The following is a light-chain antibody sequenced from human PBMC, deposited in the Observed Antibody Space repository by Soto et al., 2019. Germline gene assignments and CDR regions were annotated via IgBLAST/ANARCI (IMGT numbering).Light chain of an antibody. CDR1: QSVSSY. CDR3: QQRSVWVT. CDR2: DAS. V-gene: IGKV3-11*01. Sequence: EIVLTQSPATLSLFPGERATLSCRASQSVSSYLAWYQQKPGQPPRLLIYDASNRATGIPARFSGSGSGTDFTVTISSLEPEDFAVYYCQQRSVWVTFGGGTKVEIK. J-gene: IGKJ4*01.